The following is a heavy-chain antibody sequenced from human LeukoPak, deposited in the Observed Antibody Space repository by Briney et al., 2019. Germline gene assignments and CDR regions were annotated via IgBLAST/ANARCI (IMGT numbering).Heavy chain of an antibody. CDR2: IRNKANSYTT. CDR3: AREWDSGSYYLGYFDY. D-gene: IGHD1-26*01. V-gene: IGHV3-72*01. J-gene: IGHJ4*02. Sequence: GGSLRLSCAASGFTFSDHFMDWVRQAPGKGLEWVGRIRNKANSYTTEYSASVKGRFTISRDDSKNSLYLQMNSLKCEDTAVYYCAREWDSGSYYLGYFDYWGQGTLVTVSS. CDR1: GFTFSDHF.